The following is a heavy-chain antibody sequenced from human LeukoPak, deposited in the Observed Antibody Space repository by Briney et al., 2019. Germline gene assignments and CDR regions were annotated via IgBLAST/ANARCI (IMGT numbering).Heavy chain of an antibody. V-gene: IGHV3-74*01. CDR3: ARGRPHGNDY. J-gene: IGHJ4*02. D-gene: IGHD4-23*01. CDR1: GFPFRSYW. Sequence: PGGSLRLSCAASGFPFRSYWLNWVRPPPGKGLVWVSRIASDGSSTTYADSVKGRFSISRDNAKNTLYLQMNSLRVEDTAVYYCARGRPHGNDYWGQGTLVTVSS. CDR2: IASDGSST.